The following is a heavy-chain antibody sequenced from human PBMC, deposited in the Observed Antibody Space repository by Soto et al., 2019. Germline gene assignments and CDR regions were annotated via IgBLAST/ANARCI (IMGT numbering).Heavy chain of an antibody. D-gene: IGHD6-13*01. CDR1: GFTFSSYS. J-gene: IGHJ6*02. CDR2: ISSSSSYI. CDR3: ARDFPPDSICWYPYYYGMDV. Sequence: GRSLRLSCAASGFTFSSYSMNLARHPSGRGLEWVTSISSSSSYIYYADSVKGRFTIPRDNAKNSLYLQMNRLRAEDTAVYYCARDFPPDSICWYPYYYGMDVWGQVTTITVSS. V-gene: IGHV3-21*01.